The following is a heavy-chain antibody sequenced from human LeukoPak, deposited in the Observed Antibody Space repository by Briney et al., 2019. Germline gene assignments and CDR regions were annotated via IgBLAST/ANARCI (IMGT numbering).Heavy chain of an antibody. CDR3: AKVPYYDFWSGYVDAFDI. Sequence: GGSLRLSCAASGFTFSSYAMSWVRQAPGKGLEWVSAIRGSGGSTYYADSVKGRFTISRDNSKNTLYLQMNSLRAEDTAVYYCAKVPYYDFWSGYVDAFDIWGQGTMVTVSS. J-gene: IGHJ3*02. V-gene: IGHV3-23*01. D-gene: IGHD3-3*01. CDR2: IRGSGGST. CDR1: GFTFSSYA.